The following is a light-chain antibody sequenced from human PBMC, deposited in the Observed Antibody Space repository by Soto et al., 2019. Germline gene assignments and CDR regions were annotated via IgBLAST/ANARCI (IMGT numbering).Light chain of an antibody. CDR1: NIGSKG. Sequence: SYELTQPPSVSVAPGKTARVTCGGNNIGSKGVHWYQQKPGQAPVLVIYSDSDRPSAIPERFSGSNSANTATLTISRVEAGDEADYYCQVWDSDSDHVVFGGGTKLTVL. CDR2: SDS. CDR3: QVWDSDSDHVV. J-gene: IGLJ2*01. V-gene: IGLV3-21*04.